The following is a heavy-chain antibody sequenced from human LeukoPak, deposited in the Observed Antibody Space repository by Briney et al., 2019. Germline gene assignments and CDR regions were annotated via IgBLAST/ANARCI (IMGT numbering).Heavy chain of an antibody. J-gene: IGHJ4*02. D-gene: IGHD2-2*01. V-gene: IGHV3-30*04. CDR3: ARAPDIVVVPAAIDY. CDR2: ISYDGSNK. CDR1: GFTFSSYA. Sequence: GGSLRLSCAASGFTFSSYAMHWVRQAPGKGREWVAVISYDGSNKYYADSVKGRFTISRDNSKNTLYLQMNSLRAEDTAVYYCARAPDIVVVPAAIDYWGQGTLVTVSS.